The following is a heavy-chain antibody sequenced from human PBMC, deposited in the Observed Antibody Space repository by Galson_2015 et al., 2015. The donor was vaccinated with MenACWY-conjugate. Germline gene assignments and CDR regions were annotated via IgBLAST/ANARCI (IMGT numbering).Heavy chain of an antibody. Sequence: SLRLSCAPSGFSFSIYWMHWVRQAPGKGLVWVSRISSNGSDKIYADSVKGRFTISRDNAKNTLYLQMNSLRADDTAVYYCARDQTVAGPSTFDYWGQGTLVTVSS. D-gene: IGHD6-19*01. CDR3: ARDQTVAGPSTFDY. CDR1: GFSFSIYW. V-gene: IGHV3-74*01. CDR2: ISSNGSDK. J-gene: IGHJ4*02.